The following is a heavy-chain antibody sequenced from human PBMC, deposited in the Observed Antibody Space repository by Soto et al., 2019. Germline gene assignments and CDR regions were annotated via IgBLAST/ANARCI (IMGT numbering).Heavy chain of an antibody. CDR3: ARVPLLYYYYYGMDV. J-gene: IGHJ6*02. V-gene: IGHV1-18*04. Sequence: QVQLVQSGAEVKKPGASVKVSCKASGYTFTSYGISWVRQAPGQGLEWMGWISADNGNTNYAQKLQGRVTMTTDTSTSTAYMELRSLRSDDTAVYYCARVPLLYYYYYGMDVWGQGTTVTVSS. CDR2: ISADNGNT. CDR1: GYTFTSYG.